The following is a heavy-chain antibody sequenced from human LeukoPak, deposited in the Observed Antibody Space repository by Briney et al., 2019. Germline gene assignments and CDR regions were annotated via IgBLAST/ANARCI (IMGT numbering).Heavy chain of an antibody. J-gene: IGHJ5*02. CDR1: GYTFTSYG. Sequence: GASVKVSCKASGYTFTSYGISWVRQAPGQGLEWMGWISAYNGNTNYAQKLQGRVTMTTDTSTSTAYMELRSLRSDDTAVYYCARDNRLARYFDWLLEVFWFDPWGQGTLVTVSS. CDR3: ARDNRLARYFDWLLEVFWFDP. V-gene: IGHV1-18*01. CDR2: ISAYNGNT. D-gene: IGHD3-9*01.